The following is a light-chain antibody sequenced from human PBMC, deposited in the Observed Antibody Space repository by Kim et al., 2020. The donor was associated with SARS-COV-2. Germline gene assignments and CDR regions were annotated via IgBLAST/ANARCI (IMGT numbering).Light chain of an antibody. CDR1: QSVSSN. Sequence: EIVMTQSPATLSVSPGESATLSCRASQSVSSNLAWYQQKPGQAPRLLIYGASTRATGIPARFSGSGSGTEFTLTISSLQSEDFAVYYCQQYKNWPGTFGQGTKLEI. CDR3: QQYKNWPGT. V-gene: IGKV3-15*01. J-gene: IGKJ2*02. CDR2: GAS.